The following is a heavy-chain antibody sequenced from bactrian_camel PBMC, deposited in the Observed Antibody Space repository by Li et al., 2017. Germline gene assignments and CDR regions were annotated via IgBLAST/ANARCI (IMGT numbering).Heavy chain of an antibody. D-gene: IGHD1*01. CDR2: IADSGPT. CDR3: ATVETLGVTGVAY. V-gene: IGHV3S53*01. J-gene: IGHJ4*01. Sequence: HVQLVESGGGLVQPGGSLRLSCAASGTSYSYKCMGWFRQAPGKEREGVAVIADSGPTGYADSVKGRFTISKDNAKNALYLQMNSLKPEDTAVYYCATVETLGVTGVAYWGQGTQVTV. CDR1: GTSYSYKC.